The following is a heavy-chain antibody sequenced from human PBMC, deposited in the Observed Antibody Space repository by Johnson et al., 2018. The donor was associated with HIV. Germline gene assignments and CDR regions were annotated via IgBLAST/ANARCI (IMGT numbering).Heavy chain of an antibody. D-gene: IGHD3-22*01. CDR1: GFTFSDYY. V-gene: IGHV3-11*01. CDR2: ISSSGSTI. J-gene: IGHJ3*02. CDR3: AKDLVVINVRYAFHI. Sequence: QVQLVESGGGLVKPGGSLRLSCAASGFTFSDYYMSWIRQAPGKGLEWVSYISSSGSTIYYADSVKGRFTISRDNAKNSLYLQMNSLRPEDTALYYCAKDLVVINVRYAFHIWGQGTMVTVS.